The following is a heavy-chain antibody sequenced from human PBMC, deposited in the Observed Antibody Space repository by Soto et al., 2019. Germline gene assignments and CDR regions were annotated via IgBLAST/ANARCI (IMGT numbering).Heavy chain of an antibody. D-gene: IGHD2-15*01. J-gene: IGHJ6*02. V-gene: IGHV3-7*03. CDR3: ARTPGPEVAASLEYYYFSGMDV. Sequence: GGSLRLSCAASGFTFSSYWMSWVRQAPGKGLEWVANIKQDGSEKYYVDSVKGRFTISRDNAKNSLYLQMNSLKASDTAMYYCARTPGPEVAASLEYYYFSGMDVWGQGTTVTVSS. CDR1: GFTFSSYW. CDR2: IKQDGSEK.